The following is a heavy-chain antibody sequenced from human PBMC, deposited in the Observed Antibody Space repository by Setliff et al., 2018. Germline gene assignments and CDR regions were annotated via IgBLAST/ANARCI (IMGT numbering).Heavy chain of an antibody. CDR1: GASVSNVNYY. Sequence: SETLSLTCTVSGASVSNVNYYWGWIRQPPGKGLEWVASIYYSGKTYSNPSFKSRVTMSLDKSKNQFSLKLASVTAADTALYYCARIGHFDFWRGFGVGAFDLWGHGSVVTVS. CDR2: IYYSGKT. V-gene: IGHV4-39*01. D-gene: IGHD3-3*01. J-gene: IGHJ3*01. CDR3: ARIGHFDFWRGFGVGAFDL.